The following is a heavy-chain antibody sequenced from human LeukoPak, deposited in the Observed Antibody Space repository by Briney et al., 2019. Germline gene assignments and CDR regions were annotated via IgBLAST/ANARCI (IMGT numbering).Heavy chain of an antibody. D-gene: IGHD3-22*01. V-gene: IGHV3-7*01. Sequence: HPGGSLRLSCAASGFTFSTYWMSWVRQAPGKGLEWVANINQDGSEKYSVDSVKGRFTISRDNAKSSLYLQMNSLRADDTAVYYCARDRALYDSRRGYYYTEDDYWGQGTLVTVSP. CDR3: ARDRALYDSRRGYYYTEDDY. J-gene: IGHJ4*02. CDR2: INQDGSEK. CDR1: GFTFSTYW.